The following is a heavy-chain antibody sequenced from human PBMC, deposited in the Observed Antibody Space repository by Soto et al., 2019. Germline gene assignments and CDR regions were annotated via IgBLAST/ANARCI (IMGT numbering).Heavy chain of an antibody. Sequence: EVQLVESGGGLVKPGECLRLSCAASGFTFSTAWMTWVRQAPGRGLEWVARIKTTSDGGTIHYAAPVKGRFTISRDDSKDTLFLQMNSLKIEDTALYYCIRDPYGSTWGQGTLVTVSS. D-gene: IGHD3-10*01. CDR1: GFTFSTAW. CDR2: IKTTSDGGTI. CDR3: IRDPYGST. J-gene: IGHJ5*02. V-gene: IGHV3-15*01.